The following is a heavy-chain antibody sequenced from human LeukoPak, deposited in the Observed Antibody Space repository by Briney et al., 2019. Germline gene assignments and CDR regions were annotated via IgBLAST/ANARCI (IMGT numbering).Heavy chain of an antibody. CDR3: AKDAYYYGSGSYYFDY. CDR1: GFTFSSYV. CDR2: LSYGGSNK. J-gene: IGHJ4*02. V-gene: IGHV3-30*18. D-gene: IGHD3-10*01. Sequence: GRSLRLSCAASGFTFSSYVMHWVRQAPGKGLEWVAVLSYGGSNKYYADSVKGRFTISRDNSKNTLYLQMDSLRAEDTAVYYCAKDAYYYGSGSYYFDYWGQGTLVTVSS.